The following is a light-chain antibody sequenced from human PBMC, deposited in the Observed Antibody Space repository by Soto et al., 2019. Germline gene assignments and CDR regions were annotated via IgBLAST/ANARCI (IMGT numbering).Light chain of an antibody. CDR3: QQYHSGPIT. J-gene: IGKJ5*01. CDR2: WAS. CDR1: QSVLSSSNNKNY. Sequence: DIVMTQSPDSLTVSLGERATINCKSSQSVLSSSNNKNYLAWHQQKPGQPPKVLIYWASTRESGVPDRFGGSGSGTDFTLTINNLQAEDVAVYYCQQYHSGPITFGLGTRLEIK. V-gene: IGKV4-1*01.